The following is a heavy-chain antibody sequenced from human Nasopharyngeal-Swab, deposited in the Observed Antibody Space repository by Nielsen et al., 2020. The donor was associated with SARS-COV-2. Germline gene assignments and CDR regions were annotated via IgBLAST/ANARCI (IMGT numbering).Heavy chain of an antibody. J-gene: IGHJ4*02. Sequence: WIRQPPGKGLEWIGYIYHSGSTYYNPSLKSRVTISVDRSKNQSSLKLSSVTAAGTAVYYCAREGGYCGGDCPEYFDYWGQGTRVTVSS. CDR2: IYHSGST. D-gene: IGHD2-21*02. V-gene: IGHV4-30-2*01. CDR3: AREGGYCGGDCPEYFDY.